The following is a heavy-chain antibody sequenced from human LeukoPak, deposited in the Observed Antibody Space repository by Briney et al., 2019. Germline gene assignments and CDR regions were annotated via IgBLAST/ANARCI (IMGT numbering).Heavy chain of an antibody. J-gene: IGHJ3*02. CDR2: IASDGSHT. D-gene: IGHD2-21*02. V-gene: IGHV3-30-3*01. CDR1: GLTFSHYF. CDR3: ARERQDTVIHSGAFDI. Sequence: PGGSLRLSCAASGLTFSHYFMDCIRQAPGKGLEWVADIASDGSHTFYVESVKGRFTISRDNSKNTLYLQMNSLGPEDTAVYFCARERQDTVIHSGAFDIWGQGTMVTVSS.